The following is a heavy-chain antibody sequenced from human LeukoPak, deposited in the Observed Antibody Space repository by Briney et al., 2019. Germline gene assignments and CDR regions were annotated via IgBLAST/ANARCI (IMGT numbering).Heavy chain of an antibody. J-gene: IGHJ4*02. D-gene: IGHD3-10*01. Sequence: PGGSLRLSCAASGFTFSSYAMHWVRQAPGKGLEWVSVITCDGSNKYYADSVKGRFTISRDNSKNTLYLQMNSLRAEDTAVYDCSRVLDYYGSGSYFDNWGQGALVTVSS. V-gene: IGHV3-30*04. CDR3: SRVLDYYGSGSYFDN. CDR1: GFTFSSYA. CDR2: ITCDGSNK.